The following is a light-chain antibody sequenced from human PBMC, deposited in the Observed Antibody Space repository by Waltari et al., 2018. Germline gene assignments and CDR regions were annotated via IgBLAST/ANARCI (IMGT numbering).Light chain of an antibody. CDR2: EVN. Sequence: QSALTQPPSASGSPGQSVTISCTGTGSGGSVSWYQQHPGKAPKLLIYEVNKRPSGVPDRFSGSKSGNTASLTVSGLQAEDEGDYHCSSDAVSNNFYDFGTGTKVTVL. CDR3: SSDAVSNNFYD. CDR1: GSGGS. V-gene: IGLV2-8*01. J-gene: IGLJ1*01.